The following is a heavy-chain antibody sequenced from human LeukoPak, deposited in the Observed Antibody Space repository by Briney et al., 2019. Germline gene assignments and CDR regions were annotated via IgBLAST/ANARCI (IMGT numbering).Heavy chain of an antibody. CDR3: ARDLHYYDILTGYSRHDAFDI. Sequence: MASETLSLTCTVSGGSISSYYWSWIRQPPGKGLEWIGYIYYSGSTNYNPSLKSRVTISVDTSKNQFSLKLSSVTAADTAVYYYARDLHYYDILTGYSRHDAFDIWGQGTMVTVSS. CDR2: IYYSGST. CDR1: GGSISSYY. J-gene: IGHJ3*02. V-gene: IGHV4-59*01. D-gene: IGHD3-9*01.